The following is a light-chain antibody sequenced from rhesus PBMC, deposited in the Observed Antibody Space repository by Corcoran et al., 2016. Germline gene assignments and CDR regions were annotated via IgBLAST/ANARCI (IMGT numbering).Light chain of an antibody. CDR1: QGITND. Sequence: DIQMTQSPSSLSASVGDRVTITCRASQGITNDLAWYQQKPGETPKLLIYEASSLQSGIPSRFSGSGAGTYFTLPLSSLQSEDFATYYCQHYYSTPYSFGQGTKVEIK. CDR3: QHYYSTPYS. CDR2: EAS. J-gene: IGKJ2*01. V-gene: IGKV1-25*01.